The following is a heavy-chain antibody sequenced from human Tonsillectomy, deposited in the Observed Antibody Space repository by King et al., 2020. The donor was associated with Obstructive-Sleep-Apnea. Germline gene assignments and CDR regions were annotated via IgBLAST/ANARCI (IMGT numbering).Heavy chain of an antibody. D-gene: IGHD2-2*01. CDR1: GFTFISYG. CDR3: ARVFRELYCSITRCYEGDAFDI. J-gene: IGHJ3*02. Sequence: VQLVESGGGVVQPGRSLRLSCAAAGFTFISYGMHWVRQAPGKGLEWVAVIWYDGSNKYYSDSVKGRFTISRDNSKKTLFLQMNSLRAEDTALYYCARVFRELYCSITRCYEGDAFDIWGQGTMVTVSS. V-gene: IGHV3-33*01. CDR2: IWYDGSNK.